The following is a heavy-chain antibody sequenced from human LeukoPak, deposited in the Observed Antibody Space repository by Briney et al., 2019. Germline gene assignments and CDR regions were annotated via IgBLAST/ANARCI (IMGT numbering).Heavy chain of an antibody. Sequence: PGGSLRLSCAASGFTFSSYSMNWVRQAPGKGLEWVSSISSSSSYIYYADSVKGRFTISRDNAKNSLYLQMNSLRAEDTAVYYCASRAHYYDSSGHPPLTWGQGTLVTVSS. J-gene: IGHJ5*02. CDR2: ISSSSSYI. D-gene: IGHD3-22*01. V-gene: IGHV3-21*01. CDR3: ASRAHYYDSSGHPPLT. CDR1: GFTFSSYS.